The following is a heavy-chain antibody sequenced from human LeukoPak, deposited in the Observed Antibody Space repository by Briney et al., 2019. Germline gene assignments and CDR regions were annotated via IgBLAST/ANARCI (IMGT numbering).Heavy chain of an antibody. D-gene: IGHD4-17*01. CDR3: ARARGLGYGDYVRWFDP. J-gene: IGHJ5*02. Sequence: GGSLRLSCAASGFTFSSYAMSWVRQAPGKGLEWVSAISGSGGSTYYADSVKGRFTISRDNSKNTLYLQMNSLRAEDTAVYHCARARGLGYGDYVRWFDPWGQGTLVTVSS. V-gene: IGHV3-23*01. CDR2: ISGSGGST. CDR1: GFTFSSYA.